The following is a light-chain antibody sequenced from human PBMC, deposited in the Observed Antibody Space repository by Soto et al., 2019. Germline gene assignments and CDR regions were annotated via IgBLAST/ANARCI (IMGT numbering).Light chain of an antibody. Sequence: QVTQSPAWLSASVGDRVTIAGGASERINNYLNWYQQKPGRAPKLLIYSASSLQSGIPSRFSGSGSGTDFTLTITNLQPEDFATYYCQQANSFPRTFGPGTKVDI. CDR2: SAS. V-gene: IGKV1-39*01. CDR3: QQANSFPRT. J-gene: IGKJ3*01. CDR1: ERINNY.